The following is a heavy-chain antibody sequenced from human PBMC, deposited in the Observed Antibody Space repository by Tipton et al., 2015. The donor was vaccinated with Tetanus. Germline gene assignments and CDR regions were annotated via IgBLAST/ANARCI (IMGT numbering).Heavy chain of an antibody. Sequence: SLRLSCAASGFTFSSYAMSWVRQAPGKGLEWVSAISGSGGSTYYADPVKGRFTISRDNSKNTLYLQMNSLRAEDTAVYYCAKDYSSGWYYFDYWGQGTLVTVSS. CDR3: AKDYSSGWYYFDY. CDR1: GFTFSSYA. D-gene: IGHD6-19*01. J-gene: IGHJ4*02. CDR2: ISGSGGST. V-gene: IGHV3-23*01.